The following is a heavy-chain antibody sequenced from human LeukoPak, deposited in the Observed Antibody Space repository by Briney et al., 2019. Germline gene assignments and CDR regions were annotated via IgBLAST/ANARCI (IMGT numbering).Heavy chain of an antibody. J-gene: IGHJ5*02. V-gene: IGHV3-9*01. CDR1: GFTFDDYA. CDR2: ISWNSGSI. Sequence: PGGSLRLSCAASGFTFDDYAMHWVWQAPGKGLEWVSGISWNSGSIGYADSVKGRFTISRDNAKNSLYLQMNSLRAEDTALYYCAKAGIAAAGNIYNWFDPWGQGTLVTVSS. D-gene: IGHD6-13*01. CDR3: AKAGIAAAGNIYNWFDP.